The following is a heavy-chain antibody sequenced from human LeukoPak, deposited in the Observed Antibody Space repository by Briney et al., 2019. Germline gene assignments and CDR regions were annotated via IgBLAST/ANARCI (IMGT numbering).Heavy chain of an antibody. Sequence: PSETLSLTCTVSGGSISSYYWSWLRQPPGKGLEWIGYIYYSGSTNYNPSLKSRVTISVDTSKNQFSLKLSSVAAADTAVYYCATRTAMGPFDYWGQGTLVTVSS. V-gene: IGHV4-59*01. CDR3: ATRTAMGPFDY. CDR2: IYYSGST. J-gene: IGHJ4*02. D-gene: IGHD5-18*01. CDR1: GGSISSYY.